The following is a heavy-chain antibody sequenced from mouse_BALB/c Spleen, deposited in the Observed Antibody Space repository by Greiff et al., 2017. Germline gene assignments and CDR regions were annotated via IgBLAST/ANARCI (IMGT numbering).Heavy chain of an antibody. Sequence: VQLQQSGAELVKPGASVKLSCTASGFNIKDTYMHWVKQRPEQGLEWIGRIDPANGNTKYDPKFQGKATITADTSSNTAYLQLSSLTSEDTAVYYCARWKKSIDYAMDYWGQGTSVTVSS. CDR3: ARWKKSIDYAMDY. J-gene: IGHJ4*01. V-gene: IGHV14-3*02. CDR1: GFNIKDTY. CDR2: IDPANGNT.